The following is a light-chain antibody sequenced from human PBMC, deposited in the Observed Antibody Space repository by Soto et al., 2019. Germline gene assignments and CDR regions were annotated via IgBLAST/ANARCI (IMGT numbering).Light chain of an antibody. Sequence: QSVLTQPPSVSGAPGQRVTISCTGSSSNIGAGYDVHWYQQLPGTAPKLLIYGNGNRPSGVPDRFSGSKSGTSASLAITGLQAEDEADYYCQSHDSSLSGWVFGGGTKVTVL. CDR2: GNG. CDR1: SSNIGAGYD. J-gene: IGLJ2*01. V-gene: IGLV1-40*01. CDR3: QSHDSSLSGWV.